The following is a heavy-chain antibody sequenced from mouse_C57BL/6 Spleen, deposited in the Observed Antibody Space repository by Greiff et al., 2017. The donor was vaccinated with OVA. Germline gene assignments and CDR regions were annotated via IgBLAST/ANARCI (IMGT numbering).Heavy chain of an antibody. CDR3: ARDALITTVVHWYFDV. Sequence: QVQLQQPGAELVKPGASVKLSCKASGYTFTSYWMHWVKQRPGRGLEWIGRIDPNSGGTKYNEKFKSKATLTVDKPSSTAYMQLSSLTSEDSAVYYCARDALITTVVHWYFDVWGTGTTVTVSS. D-gene: IGHD1-1*01. J-gene: IGHJ1*03. V-gene: IGHV1-72*01. CDR2: IDPNSGGT. CDR1: GYTFTSYW.